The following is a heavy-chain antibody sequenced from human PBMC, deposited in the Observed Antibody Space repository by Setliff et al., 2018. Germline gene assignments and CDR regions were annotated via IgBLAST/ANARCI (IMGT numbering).Heavy chain of an antibody. Sequence: ASVKVSCKASGATFSSHGISWVRQAPGQGLEWMGGTIPMFGTTEYAQKFQGRLTIVTDESTNTAFMQLSSLRSEDTAVYYCAREGVDPRSSTDYRYYMDVWGKGTTVTVSS. D-gene: IGHD2-15*01. CDR1: GATFSSHG. CDR2: TIPMFGTT. J-gene: IGHJ6*03. V-gene: IGHV1-69*05. CDR3: AREGVDPRSSTDYRYYMDV.